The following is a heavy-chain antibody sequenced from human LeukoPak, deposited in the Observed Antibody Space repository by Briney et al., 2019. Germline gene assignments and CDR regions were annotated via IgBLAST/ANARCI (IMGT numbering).Heavy chain of an antibody. CDR3: ARGELSWSGYYSFDY. CDR1: GGSFSGYY. CDR2: INHSGST. Sequence: SETLSLTCAVYGGSFSGYYWSWIRQPPGKGLEWIGEINHSGSTNYNPSLKSRVTISVDTSKNQFSPKLSSVTAADTAVYYCARGELSWSGYYSFDYWGQGTLVTVSS. J-gene: IGHJ4*02. V-gene: IGHV4-34*01. D-gene: IGHD3-3*01.